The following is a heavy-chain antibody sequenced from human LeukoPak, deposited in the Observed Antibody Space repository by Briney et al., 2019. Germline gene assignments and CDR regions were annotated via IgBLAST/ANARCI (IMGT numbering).Heavy chain of an antibody. CDR1: GFTFSSYG. CDR2: IRYDGSDK. CDR3: ASSRLQSYCSGGSCYSDWFDP. D-gene: IGHD2-15*01. J-gene: IGHJ5*02. V-gene: IGHV3-30*02. Sequence: GGSLRLSCAASGFTFSSYGMHWVRQAPGKGLEWVAFIRYDGSDKYYADSVKGRFTISRDNSKNTLYLQMNSLRAEDTAVYYCASSRLQSYCSGGSCYSDWFDPWGQGTLVTVSS.